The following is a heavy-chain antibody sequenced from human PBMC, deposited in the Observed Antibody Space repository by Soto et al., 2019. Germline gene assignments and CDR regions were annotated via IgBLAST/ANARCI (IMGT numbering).Heavy chain of an antibody. CDR3: ARVGQGYYDFWSXLNY. CDR1: GYTFTGYY. D-gene: IGHD3-3*01. Sequence: ASVKVSCKASGYTFTGYYMHWVRQAPGQGLEWMGWINPNSGGTNYAQKFQGWVTMTRDTSISTAYMELSRLRSEDTAVYFCARVGQGYYDFWSXLNYWGQGTLVTVSS. CDR2: INPNSGGT. J-gene: IGHJ4*02. V-gene: IGHV1-2*04.